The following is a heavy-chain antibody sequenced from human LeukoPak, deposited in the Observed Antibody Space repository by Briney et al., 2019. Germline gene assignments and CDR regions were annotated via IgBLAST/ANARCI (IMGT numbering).Heavy chain of an antibody. CDR3: AREWFGELLEGRGVFDY. D-gene: IGHD3-10*01. Sequence: ASVKVSCKASGYTFTSYYMHWVRQAPGHGLEWMGIINPSGGSTSYAQKFQGRVTMTRDTSTSTVYMELSSLRSEDTAVYYYAREWFGELLEGRGVFDYWGQGTLVTVSS. J-gene: IGHJ4*02. CDR2: INPSGGST. CDR1: GYTFTSYY. V-gene: IGHV1-46*01.